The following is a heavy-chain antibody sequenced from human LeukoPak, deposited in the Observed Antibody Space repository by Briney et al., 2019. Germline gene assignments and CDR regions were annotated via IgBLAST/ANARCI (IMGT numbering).Heavy chain of an antibody. CDR2: INPNSGGT. CDR3: ARDEAIAVAPWYFDL. CDR1: GYTFTGYY. D-gene: IGHD6-19*01. Sequence: GASVKVSCKASGYTFTGYYMHWVRQAPGQGLEWMGWINPNSGGTNYAQKFQGRVTMTRDTSISTAYMELSRLRSDDTAVYYCARDEAIAVAPWYFDLWGRGTLVTVSS. V-gene: IGHV1-2*02. J-gene: IGHJ2*01.